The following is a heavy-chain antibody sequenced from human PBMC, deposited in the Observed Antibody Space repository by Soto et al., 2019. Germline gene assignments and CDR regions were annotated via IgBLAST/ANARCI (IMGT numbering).Heavy chain of an antibody. V-gene: IGHV3-11*05. D-gene: IGHD6-19*01. CDR1: GFTFSDYY. CDR3: AREQREWLVPRAFDI. CDR2: ISSSSSYT. Sequence: QVQLVESGGGLVKPGGSLRLSCAASGFTFSDYYMSWIRQAPGKGLEWVSYISSSSSYTNYADSVKGRFTISRDNAKNSLYLQMKSLRAEDTGVYYCAREQREWLVPRAFDIWGQGTMVTVSS. J-gene: IGHJ3*02.